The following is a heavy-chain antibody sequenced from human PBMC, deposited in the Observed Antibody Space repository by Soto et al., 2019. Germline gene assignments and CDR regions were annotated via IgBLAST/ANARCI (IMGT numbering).Heavy chain of an antibody. CDR1: GFTFSSYG. CDR3: VKSLRWMITSPPFDP. Sequence: QVQLVESGGGVVQPGRSLRLSCAASGFTFSSYGMHWVRQAPGKGLEWVAVISYDGSNKYYADSVKGRFTISRDNSKNTLYLQMNSLRAEDTAVYYCVKSLRWMITSPPFDPWGQGTLVTVSS. V-gene: IGHV3-30*18. CDR2: ISYDGSNK. J-gene: IGHJ5*02. D-gene: IGHD3-16*01.